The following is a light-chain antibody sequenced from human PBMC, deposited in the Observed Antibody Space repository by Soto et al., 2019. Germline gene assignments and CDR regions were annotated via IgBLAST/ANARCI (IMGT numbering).Light chain of an antibody. Sequence: QSVLTQPPSASGTPGQRVTISCSGSSSNIGGNIVNWYQQLPGTAPKLLIFGNDQRPSWVPDRFSGSKSGTSASLAISGLKSEDEANYYRAAWDDSLNGVVFGGGTKLTVL. CDR3: AAWDDSLNGVV. J-gene: IGLJ2*01. CDR1: SSNIGGNI. CDR2: GND. V-gene: IGLV1-44*01.